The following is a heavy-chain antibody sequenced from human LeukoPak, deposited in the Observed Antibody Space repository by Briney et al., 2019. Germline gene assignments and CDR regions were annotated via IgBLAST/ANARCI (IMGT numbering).Heavy chain of an antibody. Sequence: GGSLRLSCAASGFSFSTYSMKWVRKAPGKGLEWVANISSRRSYMSYADSVKGRFTISRDNAKNSLYLQMNSLRDDDTAVYYCATSALAVAGTDEFDYWGQGTLVTVSS. V-gene: IGHV3-21*04. CDR2: ISSRRSYM. CDR1: GFSFSTYS. J-gene: IGHJ4*02. CDR3: ATSALAVAGTDEFDY. D-gene: IGHD6-19*01.